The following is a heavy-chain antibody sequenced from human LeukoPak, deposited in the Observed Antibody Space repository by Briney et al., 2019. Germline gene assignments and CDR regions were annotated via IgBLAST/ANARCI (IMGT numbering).Heavy chain of an antibody. CDR2: INPNSGGT. CDR1: GYTFTGYY. CDR3: AREDLVEVPAAGYYYYYMDV. V-gene: IGHV1-2*02. J-gene: IGHJ6*03. D-gene: IGHD2-2*01. Sequence: ASVKVSCKASGYTFTGYYMHWVRQAPGQGLEWMGWINPNSGGTNYAQKFQGRVTMTRDTSISTAYMELSRLRSDDTAVYYCAREDLVEVPAAGYYYYYMDVWGKGTTVTISS.